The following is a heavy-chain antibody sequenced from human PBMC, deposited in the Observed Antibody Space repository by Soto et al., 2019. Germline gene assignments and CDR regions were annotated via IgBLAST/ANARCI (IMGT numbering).Heavy chain of an antibody. CDR1: GGSISSYY. CDR2: IDHSGST. D-gene: IGHD5-12*01. J-gene: IGHJ4*02. CDR3: SRQGYSGYLDY. V-gene: IGHV4-59*08. Sequence: QVQLQESGPGLVKPSETLSLTCTVSGGSISSYYWSWIRQPPRKGLEWIGYIDHSGSTNYNHSLKSRVTISVDTSKNQFSLMLSSVTAADTAVYYCSRQGYSGYLDYWGQGTLVTVSS.